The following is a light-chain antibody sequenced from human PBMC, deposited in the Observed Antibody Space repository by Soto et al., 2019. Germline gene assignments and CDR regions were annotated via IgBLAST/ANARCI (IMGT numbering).Light chain of an antibody. Sequence: QSALTQPASVSGSPGQSITISCTGPSTDVGTYNLVSWYQQHPGRAPKLIIYEGTKRPSGVSNRFFGSQSGDTASLTISGLEAEDEGNYHCCTYGGSSTFEFGGGTQLA. J-gene: IGLJ2*01. CDR2: EGT. CDR1: STDVGTYNL. V-gene: IGLV2-23*03. CDR3: CTYGGSSTFE.